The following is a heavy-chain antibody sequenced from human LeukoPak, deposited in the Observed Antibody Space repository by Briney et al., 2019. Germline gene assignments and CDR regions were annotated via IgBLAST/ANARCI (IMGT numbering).Heavy chain of an antibody. D-gene: IGHD5-12*01. Sequence: GGSLRLSCAASRFTFSSYWMTWVRQAPGKGLESVANIKQDGSEKYYVGSVKGRFTISRDNTKNSLYLQMNSLRAEDTAVYYCAREGGYGGVFDYWRQGTLVTVSS. CDR3: AREGGYGGVFDY. CDR2: IKQDGSEK. J-gene: IGHJ4*02. V-gene: IGHV3-7*05. CDR1: RFTFSSYW.